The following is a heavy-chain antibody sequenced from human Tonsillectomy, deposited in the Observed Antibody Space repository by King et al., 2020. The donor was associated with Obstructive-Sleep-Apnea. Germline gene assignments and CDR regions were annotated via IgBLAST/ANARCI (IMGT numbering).Heavy chain of an antibody. CDR3: ARVLGYCSSTSWGGVDY. D-gene: IGHD2-2*01. CDR2: MNPNSGNA. Sequence: QGQLVQSGAEVKRPGASVKVSCKASGYTFTSHDINWVRQATGQGLEWMGWMNPNSGNAGFAQEFQGRVTMTRDTSISTAYMELSGLRSEDTAVYYCARVLGYCSSTSWGGVDYWGQGTLVTVSS. V-gene: IGHV1-8*01. CDR1: GYTFTSHD. J-gene: IGHJ4*02.